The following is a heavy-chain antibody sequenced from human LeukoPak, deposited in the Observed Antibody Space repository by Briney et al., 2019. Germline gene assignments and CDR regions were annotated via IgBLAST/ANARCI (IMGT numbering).Heavy chain of an antibody. CDR1: GFRFSDYW. CDR3: ASGMTEFDY. J-gene: IGHJ4*02. CDR2: MKEDGAEK. Sequence: GGSLRLSCAASGFRFSDYWMSWARQAPGKGLEWVANMKEDGAEKYYVESVKGRFTIFRDNAKHSLHLQMNSLRVEDTAVYYCASGMTEFDYWGQGTLVTVSS. V-gene: IGHV3-7*01.